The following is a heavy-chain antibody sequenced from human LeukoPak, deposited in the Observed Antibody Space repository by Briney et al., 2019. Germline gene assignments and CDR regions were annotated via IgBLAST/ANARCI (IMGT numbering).Heavy chain of an antibody. J-gene: IGHJ4*02. CDR1: GGSISRGDYY. D-gene: IGHD3-10*01. CDR2: IYYSGST. CDR3: AGVGSGSYSRFDY. V-gene: IGHV4-30-4*01. Sequence: SQTLSLTCTVSGGSISRGDYYWNWIRQPPGKGLEWIGYIYYSGSTYYNPSLKSRVTISVDTSKNQFSLKLSSVTAADTAVYYCAGVGSGSYSRFDYWGQGTLVTVSS.